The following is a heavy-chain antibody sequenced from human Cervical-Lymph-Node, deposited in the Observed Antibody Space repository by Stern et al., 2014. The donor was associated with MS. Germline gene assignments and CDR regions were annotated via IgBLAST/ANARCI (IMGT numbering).Heavy chain of an antibody. V-gene: IGHV1-24*01. CDR1: GYTLTELS. D-gene: IGHD3-3*01. CDR3: ATDRDDFRSGYSAPTKGYGLDV. CDR2: FDPEDGAT. Sequence: VQLVQSGAEVKKPGASVKVSCKVSGYTLTELSMNWVRQAPGKGLEWMGGFDPEDGATIYAQKCQGRVTMTEDTSTDTAYMELSSLRSEDTAVYYCATDRDDFRSGYSAPTKGYGLDVWGQGTTVTV. J-gene: IGHJ6*02.